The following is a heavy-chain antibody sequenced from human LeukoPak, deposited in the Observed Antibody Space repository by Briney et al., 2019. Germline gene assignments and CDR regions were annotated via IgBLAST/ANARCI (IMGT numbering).Heavy chain of an antibody. D-gene: IGHD3-10*01. CDR1: GYTFTSYD. J-gene: IGHJ5*02. Sequence: GASVKVSCKASGYTFTSYDIDWVRQATGQGLEWMGWMNPNSGNTGYAQKFQGRVTITRNTSISTAYMELSSLRSEDTAVYYCASGGGDGSGSPPEYWFDPWGQGTLVTVSS. CDR3: ASGGGDGSGSPPEYWFDP. CDR2: MNPNSGNT. V-gene: IGHV1-8*03.